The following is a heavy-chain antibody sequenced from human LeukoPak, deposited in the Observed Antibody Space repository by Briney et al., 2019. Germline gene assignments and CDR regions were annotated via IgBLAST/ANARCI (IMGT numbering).Heavy chain of an antibody. D-gene: IGHD6-13*01. Sequence: ASVKVSCQGSGYTFTCYYMHWVRQAPGRGLEWMGWINTNRGGTNYAQKLQGRDTMTRDTSISTAYMELSRLRSDDTAVYYCATSHSSSWPLDGMDVWGQGTTVTVSS. CDR3: ATSHSSSWPLDGMDV. CDR1: GYTFTCYY. V-gene: IGHV1-2*02. CDR2: INTNRGGT. J-gene: IGHJ6*01.